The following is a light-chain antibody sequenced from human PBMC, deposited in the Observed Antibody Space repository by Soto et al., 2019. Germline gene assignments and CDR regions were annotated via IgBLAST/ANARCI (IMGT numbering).Light chain of an antibody. CDR3: AAWDYSLSVG. J-gene: IGLJ2*01. CDR1: SSNIGSNY. Sequence: QAVLTQPPSASGTPGQRVTISCSGSSSNIGSNYLYWYQQLPGTAPKLLIYRNNQLPSGVPDRFSGSKSGTSASLAISGLRSEDEADSYCAAWDYSLSVGFGGVTQLTVL. V-gene: IGLV1-47*01. CDR2: RNN.